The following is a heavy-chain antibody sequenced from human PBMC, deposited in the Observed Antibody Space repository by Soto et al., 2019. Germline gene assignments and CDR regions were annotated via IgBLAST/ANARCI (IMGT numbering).Heavy chain of an antibody. CDR2: IIPNFDTP. V-gene: IGHV1-69*01. D-gene: IGHD3-10*01. Sequence: QVHLVQSGAEVKKPGSSVKVSCKTSGGSFNNYAVSWVRQAPGQGLEWMGGIIPNFDTPNYAQKFQDRVTIIADESTSTVDMELRSLRSNDTAVYYCAVAMVREILIFESSGMHVWGHGTTVIVSS. CDR3: AVAMVREILIFESSGMHV. CDR1: GGSFNNYA. J-gene: IGHJ6*02.